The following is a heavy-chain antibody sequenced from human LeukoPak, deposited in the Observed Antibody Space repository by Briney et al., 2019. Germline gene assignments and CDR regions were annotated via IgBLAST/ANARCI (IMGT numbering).Heavy chain of an antibody. CDR3: AISSPGIAVAGSNWYFDL. CDR2: INHSGST. Sequence: PSVTLSLTCAVYGGSFSGYYWSWIRQPPGKGLEWIGEINHSGSTNYSPSLKSRVTISVDTSKNQFSLKLSSVTAADTAVYYCAISSPGIAVAGSNWYFDLWGRGTLVTVSS. J-gene: IGHJ2*01. V-gene: IGHV4-34*01. CDR1: GGSFSGYY. D-gene: IGHD6-19*01.